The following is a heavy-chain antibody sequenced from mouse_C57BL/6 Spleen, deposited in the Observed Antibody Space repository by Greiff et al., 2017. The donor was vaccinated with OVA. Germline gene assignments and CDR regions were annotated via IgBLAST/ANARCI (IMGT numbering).Heavy chain of an antibody. J-gene: IGHJ2*01. V-gene: IGHV5-17*01. D-gene: IGHD4-1*01. Sequence: DVQLVESGGGLVKPGGSLKLSCAASGFTFSDYGMHWVRQAPEKGLEWVAYISSGSSTIYYADTVKGRFTISRDNAKNTLFLQMTSLRSEDTAMYYCANTGFDYWGQGTTLTVSS. CDR2: ISSGSSTI. CDR1: GFTFSDYG. CDR3: ANTGFDY.